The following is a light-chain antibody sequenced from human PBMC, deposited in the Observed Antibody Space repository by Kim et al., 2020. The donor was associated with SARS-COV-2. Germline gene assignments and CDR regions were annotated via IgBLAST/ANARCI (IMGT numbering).Light chain of an antibody. CDR1: SLRNDY. CDR2: GKY. Sequence: AWGQTVRLTCQGESLRNDYATWYQQRPGQAPVRVLYGKYNRPSGIPDRFSGSASGNTASLTITGAQAEDEADYYCNSRDSSGDHVVFGGGTQLTVL. CDR3: NSRDSSGDHVV. V-gene: IGLV3-19*01. J-gene: IGLJ3*02.